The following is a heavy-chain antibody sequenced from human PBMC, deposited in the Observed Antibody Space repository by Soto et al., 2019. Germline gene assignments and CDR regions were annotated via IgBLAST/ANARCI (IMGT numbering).Heavy chain of an antibody. D-gene: IGHD7-27*01. J-gene: IGHJ4*02. Sequence: QITLKESGPTLVKPTQTLTLTCTFSGFSLSTSGVGVGWIRQPPGKALEWLAVIYWDDDKRYSPSLKSRLTITKDTSKNQVVLTMANMDPVDTATYYCTYTQLWTPDYWGQGTLVTVSS. V-gene: IGHV2-5*02. CDR2: IYWDDDK. CDR3: TYTQLWTPDY. CDR1: GFSLSTSGVG.